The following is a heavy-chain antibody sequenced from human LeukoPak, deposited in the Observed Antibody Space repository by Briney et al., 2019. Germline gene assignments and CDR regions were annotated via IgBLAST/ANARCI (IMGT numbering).Heavy chain of an antibody. CDR2: IYYSGST. D-gene: IGHD1-1*01. J-gene: IGHJ4*02. CDR3: ARDKGPNWNDQYFDY. V-gene: IGHV4-39*07. Sequence: PSETLSLTCTVSGGSISSSSYYWGWIRQPPGKGLEWIGSIYYSGSTYYNPSLKSRVTISVHTSKNQFSLKLSSVTAADTAVYYCARDKGPNWNDQYFDYWGQGTLVTVSS. CDR1: GGSISSSSYY.